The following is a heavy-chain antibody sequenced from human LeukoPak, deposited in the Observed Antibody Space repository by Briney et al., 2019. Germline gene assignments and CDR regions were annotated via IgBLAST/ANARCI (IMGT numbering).Heavy chain of an antibody. V-gene: IGHV3-23*01. CDR1: GFTFSSYA. CDR3: AKGFHYDSSGSYLFAY. D-gene: IGHD3-22*01. J-gene: IGHJ4*02. Sequence: GGSLRLSCAASGFTFSSYAMSWVRQAPGKGLEWVSAISGSGGSTYYADSVKGRFTISRDNSKNTLYLQMNSLRAEDTAVYYCAKGFHYDSSGSYLFAYWGQGTLVTVSS. CDR2: ISGSGGST.